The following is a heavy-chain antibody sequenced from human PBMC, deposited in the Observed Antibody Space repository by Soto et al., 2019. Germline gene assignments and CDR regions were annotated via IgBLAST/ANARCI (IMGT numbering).Heavy chain of an antibody. Sequence: QVQLQESGPGLVKPSETVSLTCTVSGGSFSSSGYYWSGIRQRPGKGLEWIGYIHNSGNTYYNPSLKHRVIISLAMSENQLSLRLSSVTAADTAVYYCARESGSGWHDIDSWGQGTLVTVSS. CDR3: ARESGSGWHDIDS. J-gene: IGHJ5*01. D-gene: IGHD6-19*01. V-gene: IGHV4-31*03. CDR2: IHNSGNT. CDR1: GGSFSSSGYY.